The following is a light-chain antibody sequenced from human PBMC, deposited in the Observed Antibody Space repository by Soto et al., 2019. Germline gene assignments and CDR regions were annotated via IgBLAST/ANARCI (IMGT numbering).Light chain of an antibody. J-gene: IGKJ2*01. Sequence: EIVLTQSPGTLSLSPGERATLSCRASQSVSSSYLAWYQQKPGQAPRLLIYGASSRATGLPDRFSGSGSGTDFTLTISRLEPEDLAVYYCQQYGSSPRTFGQGTKLEIK. CDR3: QQYGSSPRT. CDR2: GAS. CDR1: QSVSSSY. V-gene: IGKV3-20*01.